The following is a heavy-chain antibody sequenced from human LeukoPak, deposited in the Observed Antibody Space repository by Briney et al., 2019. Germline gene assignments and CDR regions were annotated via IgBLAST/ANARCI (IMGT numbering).Heavy chain of an antibody. V-gene: IGHV4-30-4*01. CDR1: GGSISSGDYY. CDR3: ATVNHPTQAYYYDSSGYHYFDY. Sequence: SETLSLTCTVSGGSISSGDYYWSWIRQPPGKGLEWIGYIYYSGSTYYNPSLKSRVTISVDMSKNQFSLKLSSVTAADTAVYYCATVNHPTQAYYYDSSGYHYFDYWGQGTLVTVSS. D-gene: IGHD3-22*01. J-gene: IGHJ4*02. CDR2: IYYSGST.